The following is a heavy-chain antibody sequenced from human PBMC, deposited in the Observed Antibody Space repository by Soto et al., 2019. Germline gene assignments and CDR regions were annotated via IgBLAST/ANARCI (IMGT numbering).Heavy chain of an antibody. D-gene: IGHD3-22*01. CDR1: GYTFTSYA. CDR2: INAGNGNT. V-gene: IGHV1-3*01. Sequence: ASVKVSCKASGYTFTSYAMHWVRQAPGQRLEWMGWINAGNGNTKYSQKFQGRVTITRDTSASTAYMELSSLRSEDTAAYYCARGALPDYYDSSGYYNWFDPWGQGTLVTVSS. CDR3: ARGALPDYYDSSGYYNWFDP. J-gene: IGHJ5*02.